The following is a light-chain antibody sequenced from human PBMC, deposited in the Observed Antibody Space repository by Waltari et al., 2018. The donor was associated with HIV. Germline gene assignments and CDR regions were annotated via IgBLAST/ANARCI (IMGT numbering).Light chain of an antibody. CDR2: DNN. V-gene: IGLV3-9*01. J-gene: IGLJ1*01. CDR3: QVWDSDTGV. Sequence: SYELTQTPSVSVSLGQTATVACGGDNLASKDVPGYQQKPGRPPVLVIYDNNKRPSGIPGRFSGFNSGITATLTISGAQGDDEADYYCQVWDSDTGVFGSGTKVTVL. CDR1: NLASKD.